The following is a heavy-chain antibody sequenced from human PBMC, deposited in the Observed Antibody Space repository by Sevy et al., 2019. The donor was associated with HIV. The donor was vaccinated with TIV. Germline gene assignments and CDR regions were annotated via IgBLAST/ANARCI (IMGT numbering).Heavy chain of an antibody. J-gene: IGHJ5*02. CDR3: ARSPPVVVVPGAPSWFDP. Sequence: SETLSLTCAVHDGSFSGYYWNWIRQLPGKGLEWIGEINESGITYYNPSLKSRVTISVDTSKNQFHLKLNSVTAADTAVYFCARSPPVVVVPGAPSWFDPWGQGTLVTVSS. CDR2: INESGIT. V-gene: IGHV4-34*01. D-gene: IGHD2-2*01. CDR1: DGSFSGYY.